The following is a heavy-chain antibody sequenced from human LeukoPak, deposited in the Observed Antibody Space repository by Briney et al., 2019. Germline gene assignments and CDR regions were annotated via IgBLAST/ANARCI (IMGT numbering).Heavy chain of an antibody. CDR1: AGSISSTSHH. CDR3: VRHDGRGGATMGALDS. D-gene: IGHD5-12*01. CDR2: LFSGRTT. Sequence: SETLSLTCTVSAGSISSTSHHWGWIRQSPGKGLEWIGSLFSGRTTYYNPSLDSRVTISVVTSKNQFSLQLNSVTAADTAVYYCVRHDGRGGATMGALDSWGQGSLATVSS. V-gene: IGHV4-39*01. J-gene: IGHJ4*02.